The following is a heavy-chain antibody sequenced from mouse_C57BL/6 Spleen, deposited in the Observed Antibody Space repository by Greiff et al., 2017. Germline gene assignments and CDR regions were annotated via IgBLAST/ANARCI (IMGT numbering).Heavy chain of an antibody. V-gene: IGHV2-5*01. CDR2: IWRGGST. CDR1: GFSLTSYG. D-gene: IGHD2-1*01. Sequence: VQLQQSGPGLVQPSQSLSITCTVSGFSLTSYGVHWVRQSPGKGLEWLGVIWRGGSTDYNAAFMSRLSITKDNSKSQVFFKMNSLQADDTAIYYCAKNSYGNYVGFDYWGQGTTLTVSS. CDR3: AKNSYGNYVGFDY. J-gene: IGHJ2*01.